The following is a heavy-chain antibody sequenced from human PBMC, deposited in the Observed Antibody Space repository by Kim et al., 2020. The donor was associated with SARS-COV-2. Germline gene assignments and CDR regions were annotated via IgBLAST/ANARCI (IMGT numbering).Heavy chain of an antibody. V-gene: IGHV4-59*01. CDR1: GGSITSDY. J-gene: IGHJ5*02. D-gene: IGHD5-12*01. Sequence: SETLSLTCTVSGGSITSDYWSWIRQPPGKGLEWIGYIYYTGSANYHPSLKSRLTMSVDTSKNQFTLKVTSVTAADTAVYYCSRGSVAIRFDPSGHVTPVT. CDR3: SRGSVAIRFDP. CDR2: IYYTGSA.